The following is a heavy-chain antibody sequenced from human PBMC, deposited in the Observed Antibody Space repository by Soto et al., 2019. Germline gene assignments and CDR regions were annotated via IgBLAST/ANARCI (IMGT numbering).Heavy chain of an antibody. CDR2: IYYSGST. CDR1: GGSISSGGYY. Sequence: SETLSLTCTVSGGSISSGGYYWSWIRQHPGKGLERIGYIYYSGSTYYNPSLKSRVTISVDTSKNQFSLKLSSVTAADTAVYYCARSLPTYSSSWSYFDYWGQGTLVTVSS. J-gene: IGHJ4*02. V-gene: IGHV4-31*03. D-gene: IGHD6-13*01. CDR3: ARSLPTYSSSWSYFDY.